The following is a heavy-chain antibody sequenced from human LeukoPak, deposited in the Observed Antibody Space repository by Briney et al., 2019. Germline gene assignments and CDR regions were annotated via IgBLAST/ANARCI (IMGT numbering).Heavy chain of an antibody. CDR1: GGSISSYY. CDR3: ARDNVLLWFGELLGWFDP. Sequence: PSETLSLTCTVSGGSISSYYWSWIRQPAGKGLEWIGRIYTSGSTNYNPSLKSRVTISVDTSKNQFSLKLSSVTAADTAVYYCARDNVLLWFGELLGWFDPWGQGTLVTVSS. J-gene: IGHJ5*02. D-gene: IGHD3-10*01. V-gene: IGHV4-4*07. CDR2: IYTSGST.